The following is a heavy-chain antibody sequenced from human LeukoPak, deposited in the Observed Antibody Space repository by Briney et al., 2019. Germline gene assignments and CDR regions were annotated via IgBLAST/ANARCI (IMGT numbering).Heavy chain of an antibody. CDR1: GFTFSSYE. CDR3: ARGKTGGFDY. V-gene: IGHV3-48*03. J-gene: IGHJ4*02. D-gene: IGHD3-10*01. CDR2: ISSSGSTI. Sequence: GGSRRLPCAASGFTFSSYEMNWVRQAPGKGLEWVSYISSSGSTIYYADSVKGRFTISRDNAKNSLYLQMNSLRAEDTAVYYCARGKTGGFDYWGQGTLVTVSS.